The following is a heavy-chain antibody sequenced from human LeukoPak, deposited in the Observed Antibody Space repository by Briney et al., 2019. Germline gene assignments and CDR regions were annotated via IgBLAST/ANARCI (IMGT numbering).Heavy chain of an antibody. V-gene: IGHV4-38-2*02. J-gene: IGHJ5*02. CDR1: GGSISSYY. CDR2: IYHSGST. CDR3: ARDRSSSSFDP. Sequence: SETLSLTCTVSGGSISSYYWSWIRQPPGKGLEWIGSIYHSGSTYYNPSLKSRVTISVDTSKNQFSLKLSSVTAADTAVYYCARDRSSSSFDPWGQGTLVTVSS. D-gene: IGHD6-6*01.